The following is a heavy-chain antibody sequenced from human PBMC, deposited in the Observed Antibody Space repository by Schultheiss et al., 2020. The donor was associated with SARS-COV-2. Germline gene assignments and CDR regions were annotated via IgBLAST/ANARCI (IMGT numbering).Heavy chain of an antibody. V-gene: IGHV5-51*01. J-gene: IGHJ6*02. D-gene: IGHD6-13*01. Sequence: GGSLRLSCDVSAYSFTNNWFAWVRQVPGKGLEWMGIIYPGDSDTRYSPSFQGQVTISADKSISTAYLQWSSLKASDTAMYYCARGIGDRIAAARKGMDVWGQGTTVTVSS. CDR2: IYPGDSDT. CDR3: ARGIGDRIAAARKGMDV. CDR1: AYSFTNNW.